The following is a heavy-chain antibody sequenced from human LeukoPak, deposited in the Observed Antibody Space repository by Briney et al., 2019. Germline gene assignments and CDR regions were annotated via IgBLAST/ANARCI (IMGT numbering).Heavy chain of an antibody. J-gene: IGHJ5*02. V-gene: IGHV3-15*01. Sequence: GGSLRLSRAASGFPFPNTWMSWVPPAPGKGLEWVGRNKSKTDGGTADYAAPGQGRFTISRDDSKNPMYLQMNSLKTEDTAVYYCSILRWFDPWGEETLVTVS. D-gene: IGHD2-15*01. CDR2: NKSKTDGGTA. CDR3: SILRWFDP. CDR1: GFPFPNTW.